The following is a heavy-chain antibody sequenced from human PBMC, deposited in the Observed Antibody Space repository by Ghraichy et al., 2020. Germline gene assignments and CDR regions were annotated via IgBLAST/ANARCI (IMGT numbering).Heavy chain of an antibody. Sequence: GGSLRLSCAASGFTFSSYSMNWVRQAPGKGLEWVSSISSSSSYIYYADSVKGRFTISRDNAKNSLYLQMNSLRAEDTAVYYCARGGIVVVVAATGDYYGMDVWGQGTTVTVSS. CDR3: ARGGIVVVVAATGDYYGMDV. CDR1: GFTFSSYS. D-gene: IGHD2-15*01. V-gene: IGHV3-21*01. CDR2: ISSSSSYI. J-gene: IGHJ6*02.